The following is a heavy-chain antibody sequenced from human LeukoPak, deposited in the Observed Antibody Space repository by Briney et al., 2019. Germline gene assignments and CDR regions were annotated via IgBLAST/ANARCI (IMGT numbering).Heavy chain of an antibody. D-gene: IGHD3-10*01. CDR2: ISAYNGNT. Sequence: ATVKLSCKASGYTFTSYGISWVRQAPGQGLEWMGWISAYNGNTNYAQKLQGRVTMTTDTSTSTAYMELRSLRSDDTAVYYCARGQYVLLWFGDDMGAFDIWGQGTMVTVSS. V-gene: IGHV1-18*01. J-gene: IGHJ3*02. CDR1: GYTFTSYG. CDR3: ARGQYVLLWFGDDMGAFDI.